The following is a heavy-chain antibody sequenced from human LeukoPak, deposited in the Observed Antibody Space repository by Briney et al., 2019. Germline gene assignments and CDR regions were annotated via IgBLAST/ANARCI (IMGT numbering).Heavy chain of an antibody. V-gene: IGHV3-7*01. CDR2: IKQDGSEK. J-gene: IGHJ4*02. CDR1: GFTSATYR. D-gene: IGHD4-17*01. Sequence: PRGSLRLSCAASGFTSATYRMSWVRQAPGKGLEWVANIKQDGSEKYYVDSVKGRFTISTDNAKNSLYLQMNSLRAEDTAVYYCASTTVTTSFDYWGQGTLVTVSS. CDR3: ASTTVTTSFDY.